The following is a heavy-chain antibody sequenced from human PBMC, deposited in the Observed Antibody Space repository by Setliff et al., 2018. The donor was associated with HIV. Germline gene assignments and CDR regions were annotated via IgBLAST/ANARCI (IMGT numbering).Heavy chain of an antibody. CDR3: ARDQKGYSYGYFDS. J-gene: IGHJ4*02. Sequence: SETLSLTCTSSGDSISGYYWSWIRQPAGKGLEWIGRMHTSGNTNYNPSLKSRVTMSVDTSKNQFSLRLSSVTAADTAVYYCARDQKGYSYGYFDSWGQRTLVTVSS. D-gene: IGHD5-18*01. CDR1: GDSISGYY. V-gene: IGHV4-4*07. CDR2: MHTSGNT.